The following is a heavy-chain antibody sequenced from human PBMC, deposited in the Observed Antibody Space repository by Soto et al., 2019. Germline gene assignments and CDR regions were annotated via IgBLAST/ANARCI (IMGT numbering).Heavy chain of an antibody. CDR3: TRREGADY. Sequence: EVQLVESGGGLVQPGGSLKLSCAASGFTFSGSAMHWVRQAPGKGLEWVGRIRSKANSYATAYAASVKGRFTISRDDSKNTAYLQMNSLKTEDTAVYYCTRREGADYWGQGTLVTVSS. CDR2: IRSKANSYAT. J-gene: IGHJ4*02. CDR1: GFTFSGSA. V-gene: IGHV3-73*01.